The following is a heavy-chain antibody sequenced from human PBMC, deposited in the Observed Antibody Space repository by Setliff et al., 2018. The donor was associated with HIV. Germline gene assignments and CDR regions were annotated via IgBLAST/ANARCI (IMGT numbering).Heavy chain of an antibody. D-gene: IGHD3-10*01. CDR2: VNPNSGDA. V-gene: IGHV1-2*02. J-gene: IGHJ6*02. CDR3: ARNFGLSLSGKYYYYYGMDI. Sequence: GASVKVSCKASGYTFTGHYLHWVRQAPGQGLEWLGWVNPNSGDAIYAQNFQGRVTMTRDTSINAAYMELRGLRSDDTAVYYCARNFGLSLSGKYYYYYGMDIWGQGTTVTVSS. CDR1: GYTFTGHY.